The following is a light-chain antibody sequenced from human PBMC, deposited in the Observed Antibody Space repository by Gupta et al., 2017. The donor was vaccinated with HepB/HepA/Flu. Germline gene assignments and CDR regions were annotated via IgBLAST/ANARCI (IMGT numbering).Light chain of an antibody. J-gene: IGKJ1*01. CDR3: QQDNNWPQA. Sequence: EIVMTQSPATLSVSPGERATLSCRASQSVSSNLAWYQQKPGQAPRLLIYGASTRATGIPARFSGSGSATEFTLTISSLQSEDFAVYYCQQDNNWPQAFGQGTKVDIK. V-gene: IGKV3-15*01. CDR2: GAS. CDR1: QSVSSN.